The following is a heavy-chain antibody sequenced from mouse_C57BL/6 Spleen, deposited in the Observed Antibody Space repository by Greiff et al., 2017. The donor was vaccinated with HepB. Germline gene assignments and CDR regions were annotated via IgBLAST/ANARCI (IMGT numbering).Heavy chain of an antibody. V-gene: IGHV7-3*01. CDR3: ARSSVYSGSYGFAY. CDR1: GFTFTDYY. D-gene: IGHD2-1*01. J-gene: IGHJ3*01. CDR2: IRNKANGYTT. Sequence: EVQLVESGGGLVQPGGSLSLSCAASGFTFTDYYMSWVRQPPGKALEWLGFIRNKANGYTTEYSASVKVRFTISRDNYTSILYLRMNDLRAEDSATEYCARSSVYSGSYGFAYWGQGTLVTVAA.